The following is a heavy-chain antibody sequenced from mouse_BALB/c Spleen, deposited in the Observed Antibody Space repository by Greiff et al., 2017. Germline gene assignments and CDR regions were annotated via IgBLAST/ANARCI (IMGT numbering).Heavy chain of an antibody. Sequence: EVKLMESGGGLVQPKGSLKLSCAASGFTFNTYAMHWVCQAPGKGLEWVARIRSKSNNYATYYADSVKDRFTISRDDSQSMLYLQMNNLKTEDTAMYYCVRGGYDGAMDYWGQGTSVTVSS. D-gene: IGHD2-14*01. CDR3: VRGGYDGAMDY. V-gene: IGHV10-3*03. J-gene: IGHJ4*01. CDR1: GFTFNTYA. CDR2: IRSKSNNYAT.